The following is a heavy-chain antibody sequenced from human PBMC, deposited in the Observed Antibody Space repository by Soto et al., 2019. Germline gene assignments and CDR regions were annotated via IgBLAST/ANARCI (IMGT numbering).Heavy chain of an antibody. V-gene: IGHV4-39*01. J-gene: IGHJ3*02. D-gene: IGHD6-19*01. Sequence: SETLSLTCTVSGGSISSSSYYWGWIRQPPGKGLEWIGSIYYSGSTYYNPSLKSRVTISVDTSKNQFSLKLSSVTAADTAVYYCARHGVLEQWLVLEGVGAFDIWGQGTMVTVSS. CDR1: GGSISSSSYY. CDR3: ARHGVLEQWLVLEGVGAFDI. CDR2: IYYSGST.